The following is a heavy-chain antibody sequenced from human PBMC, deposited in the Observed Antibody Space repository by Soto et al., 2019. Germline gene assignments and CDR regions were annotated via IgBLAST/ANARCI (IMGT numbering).Heavy chain of an antibody. Sequence: PSETLSLTCSFSGDSVTSHYLTWIRQSPEKGLEWIGYMHYTGFSHYNPSLKSRLTISVDRSKNQFTLQLTSVTVADTAVYYCRASLAVAEYNWFDPWGQGTLVTVSS. CDR3: RASLAVAEYNWFDP. J-gene: IGHJ5*02. V-gene: IGHV4-59*02. CDR1: GDSVTSHY. D-gene: IGHD6-19*01. CDR2: MHYTGFS.